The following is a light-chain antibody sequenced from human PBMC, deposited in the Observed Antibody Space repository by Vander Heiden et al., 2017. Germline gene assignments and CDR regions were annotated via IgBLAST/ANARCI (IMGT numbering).Light chain of an antibody. CDR1: QSLLYSNGNTY. CDR3: MQPLHTPWT. J-gene: IGKJ1*01. CDR2: LVS. Sequence: IVLTHSPLSLPVTPGEPASISCRSSQSLLYSNGNTYVDWYLQKPGQSPQLLIYLVSNRASGVPDRFSGSGSGTDFTLRISRVEAEDVGVYYCMQPLHTPWTFGQGTKVEIK. V-gene: IGKV2-28*01.